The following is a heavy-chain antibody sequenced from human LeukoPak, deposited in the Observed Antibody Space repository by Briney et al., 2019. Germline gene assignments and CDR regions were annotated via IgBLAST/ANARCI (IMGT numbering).Heavy chain of an antibody. V-gene: IGHV6-1*01. CDR2: TYYRSKWYN. CDR1: GDSVSSNSAA. CDR3: AREMTTVVTGYPFWFDP. J-gene: IGHJ5*02. D-gene: IGHD4-23*01. Sequence: SQTLSLTCAISGDSVSSNSAAWNWIRQSPSRGLEWLGRTYYRSKWYNDYAVSVKSRITINPDTSKNQFSLQLNSVTPEDTAVYYCAREMTTVVTGYPFWFDPWGQGTLVTVSS.